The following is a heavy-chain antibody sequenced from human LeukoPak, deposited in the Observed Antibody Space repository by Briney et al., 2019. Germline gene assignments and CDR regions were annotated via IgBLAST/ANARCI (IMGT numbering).Heavy chain of an antibody. CDR1: GFTFSSYG. J-gene: IGHJ4*02. D-gene: IGHD6-6*01. V-gene: IGHV3-7*01. CDR3: AKEARPVY. CDR2: IKQDGSDK. Sequence: GGSLRLSCAASGFTFSSYGMHWVRQAPGKGLEWVANIKQDGSDKYYVDSVKGRFTISRDNAKKSLYLQMNSLRAEDTAVYYCAKEARPVYWGQGTLVTVSS.